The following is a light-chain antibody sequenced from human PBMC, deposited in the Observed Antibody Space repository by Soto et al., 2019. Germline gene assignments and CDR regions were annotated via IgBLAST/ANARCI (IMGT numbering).Light chain of an antibody. CDR1: SSNIGAGHD. Sequence: QSVLTQPPSVSGAPGQTVTISCTGSSSNIGAGHDVHWYQQLPGAAPKLLIYANNNRPSGVPGRFSGSKSGTSASLAITGLLAEDEADFYCQSYDVSLSGWVFGGGTQLTVL. V-gene: IGLV1-40*01. CDR2: ANN. CDR3: QSYDVSLSGWV. J-gene: IGLJ2*01.